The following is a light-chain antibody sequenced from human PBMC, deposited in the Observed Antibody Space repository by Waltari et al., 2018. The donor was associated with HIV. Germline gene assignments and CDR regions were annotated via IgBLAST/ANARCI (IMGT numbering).Light chain of an antibody. CDR1: QILSSDY. V-gene: IGKV3-20*01. Sequence: EIVLTQSPGTLSLSPGERATLSCRASQILSSDYLAWYQQKPGQAPRLLIYGASSRATGIPDRFSGSGSETDFTLTISRLEPEDFALYYCQQYNGSPYTFGQGTRLEIK. J-gene: IGKJ2*01. CDR2: GAS. CDR3: QQYNGSPYT.